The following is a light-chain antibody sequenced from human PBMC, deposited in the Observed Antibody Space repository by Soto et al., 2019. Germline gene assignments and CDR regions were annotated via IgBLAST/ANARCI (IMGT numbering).Light chain of an antibody. Sequence: EIVMTQSPATLSVSPGERATLSCRASQSVSSNLAWYQQEPGQAPRLLIYGASTRATGIPARFSGSGSGTEFTLTISSRQSEDFAVYDWQQYNNWPPWTFGQGTKVEIK. CDR3: QQYNNWPPWT. J-gene: IGKJ1*01. CDR2: GAS. CDR1: QSVSSN. V-gene: IGKV3-15*01.